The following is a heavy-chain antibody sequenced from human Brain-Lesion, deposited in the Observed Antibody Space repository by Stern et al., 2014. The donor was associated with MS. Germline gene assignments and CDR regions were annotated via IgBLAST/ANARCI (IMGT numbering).Heavy chain of an antibody. D-gene: IGHD3-22*01. CDR2: INPKSGGT. V-gene: IGHV1-2*04. J-gene: IGHJ4*02. Sequence: QMQLVQSGAEVKKHGASVKVSCKASGYTFTGYYMHWVRQAPGQGLEWMGWINPKSGGTNYAQKFQGWVTMTRDTSINTAYMELSRLRSDDTAVYYCATYYYDSTGYNDFWGQGTLVTVSS. CDR3: ATYYYDSTGYNDF. CDR1: GYTFTGYY.